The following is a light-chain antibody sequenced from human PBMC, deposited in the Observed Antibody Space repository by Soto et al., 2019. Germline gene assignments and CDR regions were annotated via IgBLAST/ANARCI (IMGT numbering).Light chain of an antibody. Sequence: QSALTQPASVSGSPGQSITISCTGTSSDVGGYNYVSWYQQHPGKAPKLMIYDVSNRPSGVSNRFSGSKSGNTASLTTSGLQAEDDADYYGSSYASSSTQVFGTGTKLTVL. CDR1: SSDVGGYNY. CDR3: SSYASSSTQV. J-gene: IGLJ1*01. CDR2: DVS. V-gene: IGLV2-14*01.